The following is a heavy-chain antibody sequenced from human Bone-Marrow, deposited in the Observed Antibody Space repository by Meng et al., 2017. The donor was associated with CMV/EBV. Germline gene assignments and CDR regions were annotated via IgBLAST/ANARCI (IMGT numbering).Heavy chain of an antibody. V-gene: IGHV3-30*04. CDR1: GFTFGHYA. J-gene: IGHJ4*02. D-gene: IGHD3-22*01. Sequence: GGSLRLSCAASGFTFGHYAIHWVRQAPGKGLEWVAVISFDGTNKYYADSVKGRFTISRDNSKNRLYLQMNSLTPEDTAVYYCARDLYVYESSGYFDHWGLGRLVTGSS. CDR3: ARDLYVYESSGYFDH. CDR2: ISFDGTNK.